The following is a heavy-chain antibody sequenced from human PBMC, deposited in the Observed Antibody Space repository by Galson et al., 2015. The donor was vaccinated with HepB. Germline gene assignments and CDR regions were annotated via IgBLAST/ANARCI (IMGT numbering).Heavy chain of an antibody. V-gene: IGHV3-23*01. Sequence: SLRLSCAASGFSFSNFAMSWVRQPPGKGLEWVSAISSSGGNTYYADSVKGRFTISRDNSRNTLYLQMNSLRAEDSALYYCAKEVGATPYYYMDVWGKGTTVTVSS. J-gene: IGHJ6*03. D-gene: IGHD1-26*01. CDR2: ISSSGGNT. CDR3: AKEVGATPYYYMDV. CDR1: GFSFSNFA.